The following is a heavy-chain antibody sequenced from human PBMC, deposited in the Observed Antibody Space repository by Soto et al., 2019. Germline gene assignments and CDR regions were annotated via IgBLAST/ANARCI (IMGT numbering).Heavy chain of an antibody. V-gene: IGHV1-69*13. J-gene: IGHJ4*02. CDR3: ARGGVDVVATSAFDY. CDR2: INPILGTP. CDR1: GATYSTSA. Sequence: SVKVSCKASGATYSTSAISWVRQAPGQGLEWMGGINPILGTPDYAHKFQGRVTITADESTSTVYMELGSLRSEDTALYFCARGGVDVVATSAFDYWGQGTLVTVSS. D-gene: IGHD5-12*01.